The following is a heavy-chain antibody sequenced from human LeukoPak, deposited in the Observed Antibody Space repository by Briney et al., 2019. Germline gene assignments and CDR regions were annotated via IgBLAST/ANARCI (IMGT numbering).Heavy chain of an antibody. V-gene: IGHV3-74*01. CDR1: GFTFSSYW. CDR2: INSDGSIT. Sequence: TGGSLRLSCAASGFTFSSYWMHWVRQAPGKGLVWVSRINSDGSITTYADSVKGRFTISRDNAQNTLYLQMDSLRADDTAVYYCARAQYTNSWTDYWGQGTLVTVSS. D-gene: IGHD6-13*01. CDR3: ARAQYTNSWTDY. J-gene: IGHJ4*02.